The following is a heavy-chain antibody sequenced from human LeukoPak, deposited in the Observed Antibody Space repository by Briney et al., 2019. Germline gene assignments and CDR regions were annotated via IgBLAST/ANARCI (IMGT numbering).Heavy chain of an antibody. Sequence: ASVKVSCKASGYTFTGYYMHWVRQAPGQGLEWMGWISAYNGNTNYAQKLQGRVTMTTDTSTSTAYMELSSLRSEDTAVYYCARERVAATSNWFDPWGQGTLVTVSS. CDR1: GYTFTGYY. V-gene: IGHV1-18*04. CDR2: ISAYNGNT. J-gene: IGHJ5*02. D-gene: IGHD2-15*01. CDR3: ARERVAATSNWFDP.